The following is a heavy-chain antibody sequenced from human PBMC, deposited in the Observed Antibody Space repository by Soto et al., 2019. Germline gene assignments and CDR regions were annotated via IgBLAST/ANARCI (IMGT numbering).Heavy chain of an antibody. V-gene: IGHV4-4*02. CDR2: IYHGEST. CDR3: ARAPYYDRGTYGMDV. J-gene: IGHJ6*02. CDR1: GDSISSRNW. Sequence: ASETLSLTCAVSGDSISSRNWWSWVRQSPGKGLEWIGEIYHGESTNYNPSLKSRVTISVDKSKNQFSLKLNSVTAADTAVYYCARAPYYDRGTYGMDVWGQGTTVTVSS. D-gene: IGHD3-22*01.